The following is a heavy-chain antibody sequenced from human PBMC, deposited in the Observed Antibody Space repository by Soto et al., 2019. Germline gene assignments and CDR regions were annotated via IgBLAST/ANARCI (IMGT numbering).Heavy chain of an antibody. J-gene: IGHJ4*02. Sequence: SETLSLTCTVSGGSISSGGYYWSWIRQPPGKGLEWIGYIYYTGSTYYSPSLRSRVIITVDTSKNEFSLKLSSVTAADTAVYYCARVRTIMILDYWGQGTLVTVSS. V-gene: IGHV4-30-4*01. D-gene: IGHD3-16*01. CDR3: ARVRTIMILDY. CDR1: GGSISSGGYY. CDR2: IYYTGST.